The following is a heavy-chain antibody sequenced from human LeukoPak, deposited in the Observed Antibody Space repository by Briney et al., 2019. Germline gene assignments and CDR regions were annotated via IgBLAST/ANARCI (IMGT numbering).Heavy chain of an antibody. CDR3: ARALGYCNSTSCFPSHFDY. CDR2: IYHSGST. J-gene: IGHJ4*02. Sequence: SETLSLTCTVSGGSISSYYWSWIRQPPGKGLEWIGYIYHSGSTYYNPSLKSRVTISVDRSKNQFSLKLSSVTAADTAVYYCARALGYCNSTSCFPSHFDYWGQGTLVTVSS. V-gene: IGHV4-59*12. D-gene: IGHD2-2*01. CDR1: GGSISSYY.